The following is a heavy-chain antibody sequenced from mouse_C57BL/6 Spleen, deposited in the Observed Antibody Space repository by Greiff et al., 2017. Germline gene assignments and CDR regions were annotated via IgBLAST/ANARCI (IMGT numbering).Heavy chain of an antibody. J-gene: IGHJ2*01. Sequence: EVKLVESGGGLVKPGGSLKLSCAASGFTFSSYAMSWVRQTPEKRLEWVGTISDGGSYTYYPDNVKGRFTISRDNAKNNLYLQMSHLKSEDTAMYYCARDGLHYYDSNYFDYWGQGTTLTVSS. V-gene: IGHV5-4*01. CDR3: ARDGLHYYDSNYFDY. D-gene: IGHD1-1*01. CDR1: GFTFSSYA. CDR2: ISDGGSYT.